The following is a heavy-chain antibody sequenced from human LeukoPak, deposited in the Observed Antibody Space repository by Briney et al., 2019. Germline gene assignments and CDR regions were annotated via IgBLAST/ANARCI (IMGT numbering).Heavy chain of an antibody. CDR3: ARDAPQWRNAFDF. D-gene: IGHD6-19*01. V-gene: IGHV1-18*01. J-gene: IGHJ3*01. Sequence: ASVKVSCKASGYTFTSTGICWVRQAPRQGLEWMGWVSAYNGNTNYAQKFQGRVTMTTDTSTSTAYMELRTLRSDDTVVYYCARDAPQWRNAFDFWGQGTMVTVSS. CDR1: GYTFTSTG. CDR2: VSAYNGNT.